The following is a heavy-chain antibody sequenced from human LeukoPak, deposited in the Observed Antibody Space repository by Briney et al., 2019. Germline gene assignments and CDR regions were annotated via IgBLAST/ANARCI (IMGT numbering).Heavy chain of an antibody. CDR2: IMPSGGNT. CDR1: GFTFSSYA. V-gene: IGHV3-23*01. J-gene: IGHJ3*02. CDR3: ARRLVPGFPGAFDI. Sequence: GALRLSCAASGFTFSSYAMSWVRQAPGKGLEWVSAIMPSGGNTYYADSVKGRFTMSRDNSKDTLHLQMNSLRVEDTAIYYCARRLVPGFPGAFDIWGQGTTVTVSS. D-gene: IGHD1-26*01.